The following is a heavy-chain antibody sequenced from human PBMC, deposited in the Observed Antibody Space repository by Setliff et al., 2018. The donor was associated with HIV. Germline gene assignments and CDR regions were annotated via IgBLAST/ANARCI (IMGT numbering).Heavy chain of an antibody. Sequence: SETLSLTCTVSGGSISTSSYYWGWIRQPPGKGLEWIGSIYYSGSTYYSPSLKSRVTISVDTSKNQFSLKVRSVTAADTAVYYCARDRMSSGYTAAFEIWGQGTVVTVSS. J-gene: IGHJ3*02. CDR1: GGSISTSSYY. D-gene: IGHD3-22*01. CDR3: ARDRMSSGYTAAFEI. V-gene: IGHV4-39*07. CDR2: IYYSGST.